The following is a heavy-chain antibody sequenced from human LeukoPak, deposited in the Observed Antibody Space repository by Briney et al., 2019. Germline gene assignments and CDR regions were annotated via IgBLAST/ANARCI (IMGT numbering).Heavy chain of an antibody. CDR3: ARSLLWPTGIFDI. J-gene: IGHJ3*02. CDR2: MNHSGSS. Sequence: SETLSLTCAVYGGSLSGYYWIWIRQPPGKGLEWIGEMNHSGSSTYNPSLKSRVALSADTSRNQVSLKLTSLTAADTAVYFCARSLLWPTGIFDIWGQGTMVAVSS. CDR1: GGSLSGYY. V-gene: IGHV4-34*01. D-gene: IGHD2-8*02.